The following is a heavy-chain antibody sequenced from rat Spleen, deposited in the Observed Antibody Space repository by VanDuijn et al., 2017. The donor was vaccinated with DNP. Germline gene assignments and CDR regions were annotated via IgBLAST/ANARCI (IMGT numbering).Heavy chain of an antibody. CDR1: GYSITGTYR. V-gene: IGHV3-3*01. J-gene: IGHJ4*01. CDR2: INNEDYT. CDR3: ARLRLEWEVRAMDA. Sequence: DVQLQESGPGLVKPSQSLSLPCSVTGYSITGTYRWNWIRKFPGSKLEWMGYINNEDYTKYHPSLKSRISITRDTSKNQFFLQVNSVTTEDTATYYCARLRLEWEVRAMDAWGQGTSVTVSS. D-gene: IGHD1-1*01.